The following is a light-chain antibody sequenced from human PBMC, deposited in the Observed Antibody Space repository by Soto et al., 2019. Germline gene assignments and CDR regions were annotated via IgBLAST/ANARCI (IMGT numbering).Light chain of an antibody. CDR3: QQYNKWPIT. V-gene: IGKV3D-15*01. CDR1: QSVSSN. Sequence: EIVMTQSPATLSVSQGERATLSCRASQSVSSNLAWYQQKPGQAPRLLIYDASNRATGIPARFSGSGSGTDFTLTISSLEPEDFAVYYCQQYNKWPITFGQGTRLEIK. CDR2: DAS. J-gene: IGKJ5*01.